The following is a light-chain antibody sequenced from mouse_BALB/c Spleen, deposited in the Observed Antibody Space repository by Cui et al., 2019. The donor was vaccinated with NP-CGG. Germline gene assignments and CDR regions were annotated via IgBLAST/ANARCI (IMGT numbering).Light chain of an antibody. Sequence: QPVVSLEPALTTSPGETVTLTCRSSTGAVTTSNYANWVQEKPDHLFTGLIGGTNNRAPGVPARFSGSLIGDKAALAITGAQTEDEAVYFCALWYSNHWVFGGGTKLTVL. V-gene: IGLV1*01. CDR2: GTN. CDR3: ALWYSNHWV. J-gene: IGLJ1*01. CDR1: TGAVTTSNY.